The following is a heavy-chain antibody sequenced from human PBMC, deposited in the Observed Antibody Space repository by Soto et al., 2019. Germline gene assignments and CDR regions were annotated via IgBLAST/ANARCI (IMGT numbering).Heavy chain of an antibody. CDR2: ISYSGST. V-gene: IGHV4-59*01. J-gene: IGHJ6*03. CDR3: ARISSCGCGRCYAVVFYYYVDV. D-gene: IGHD2-21*01. CDR1: GGSISTYS. Sequence: PSETLSLTCTVSGGSISTYSWSWIRQPPGKGLEWIGYISYSGSTNYNPSLKSRVTISVDTSKNQISLNLNSVIAADTAVYFGARISSCGCGRCYAVVFYYYVDVWGKGTTVTVSS.